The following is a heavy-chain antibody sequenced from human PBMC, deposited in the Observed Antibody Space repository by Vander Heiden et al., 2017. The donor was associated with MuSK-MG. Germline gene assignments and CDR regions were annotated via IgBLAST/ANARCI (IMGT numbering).Heavy chain of an antibody. J-gene: IGHJ3*02. CDR2: ISSDGSNK. Sequence: QVQLVESGGGVVQPGRSLRLSCAASGFTFDIYAMHWVRQAPGKGLEWVAAISSDGSNKYYADSVKGRFTISRDNSKNTLYLQLNSLRAEDTAVYYGARIPLLERREAFDIWGQGTMGTVSA. CDR1: GFTFDIYA. D-gene: IGHD1-1*01. V-gene: IGHV3-30-3*01. CDR3: ARIPLLERREAFDI.